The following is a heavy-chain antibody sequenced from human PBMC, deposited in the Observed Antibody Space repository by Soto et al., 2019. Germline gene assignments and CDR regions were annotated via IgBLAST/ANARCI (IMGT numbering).Heavy chain of an antibody. Sequence: PGGSLRLSCAASGFTFSSYAMSWVRQAPGKGLEWVSAISGSGGSTYYADSVKGRFTISRDNSKNTLYLQMNSLRAEDTAVYYCAKGAYPKRPSIAVAGTGWFDPWGQGTLVTVSS. CDR1: GFTFSSYA. D-gene: IGHD6-19*01. CDR2: ISGSGGST. V-gene: IGHV3-23*01. CDR3: AKGAYPKRPSIAVAGTGWFDP. J-gene: IGHJ5*02.